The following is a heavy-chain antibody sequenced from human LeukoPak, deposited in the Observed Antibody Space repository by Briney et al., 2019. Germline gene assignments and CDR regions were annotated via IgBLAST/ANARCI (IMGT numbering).Heavy chain of an antibody. J-gene: IGHJ4*02. V-gene: IGHV3-30-3*01. CDR2: ISYDGSNK. Sequence: GGSLRLSCAASGFTFSSYAMHWVRQAPGKGLEWVAVISYDGSNKYYADSVKGRFTISRDNSKNTLYLQMSSLRAEDTAVYYCARDTDSSGYWVDYWGQGTLSPSPQ. D-gene: IGHD3-22*01. CDR1: GFTFSSYA. CDR3: ARDTDSSGYWVDY.